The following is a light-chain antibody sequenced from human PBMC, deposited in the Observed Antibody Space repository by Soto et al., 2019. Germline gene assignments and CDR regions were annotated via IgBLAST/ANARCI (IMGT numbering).Light chain of an antibody. CDR2: EVT. J-gene: IGLJ1*01. CDR1: SSDVGGYNY. V-gene: IGLV2-14*01. CDR3: SSYTGSSTLYV. Sequence: QSVLTQPASVSGSPGQSITISCTGTSSDVGGYNYVSWYQQHPGKAPKLMIYEVTNRPSGVSDRFSGSKSGNTASLTISGLQAEDEAYYYCSSYTGSSTLYVFGTGTKVTVL.